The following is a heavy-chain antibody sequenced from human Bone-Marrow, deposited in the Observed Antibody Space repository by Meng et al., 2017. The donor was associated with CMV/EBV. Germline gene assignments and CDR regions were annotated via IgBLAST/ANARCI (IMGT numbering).Heavy chain of an antibody. CDR2: ISSSGSTI. J-gene: IGHJ4*02. CDR1: GFTFSDYY. Sequence: GESLKISCAASGFTFSDYYMSWIRQAPGKGLEWVSYISSSGSTIYYADSVKGRFTISRDNSKNTLYLQMNSLRAEDTAVYYCAKTRDYYDTNSGYAGHRPSDYWGQGTLVTVSS. CDR3: AKTRDYYDTNSGYAGHRPSDY. V-gene: IGHV3-11*01. D-gene: IGHD3-22*01.